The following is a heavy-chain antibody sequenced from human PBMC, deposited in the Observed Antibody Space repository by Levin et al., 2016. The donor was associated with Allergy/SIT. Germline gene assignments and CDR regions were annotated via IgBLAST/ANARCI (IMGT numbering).Heavy chain of an antibody. D-gene: IGHD3-22*01. J-gene: IGHJ6*02. CDR2: INWNGGST. Sequence: WIRQPPGKGLEWVSGINWNGGSTGYADSVKGRFTISRDNAKNSLYLQMNSLRAEDTALYYCARDSVVGTNGYYYYGMDVWGQGTTVTVSS. V-gene: IGHV3-20*03. CDR3: ARDSVVGTNGYYYYGMDV.